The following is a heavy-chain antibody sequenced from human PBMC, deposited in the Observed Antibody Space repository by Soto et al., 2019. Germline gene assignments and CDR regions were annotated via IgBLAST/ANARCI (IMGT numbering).Heavy chain of an antibody. J-gene: IGHJ4*02. D-gene: IGHD3-16*01. CDR3: AKEGGF. V-gene: IGHV3-30*18. CDR1: GFTFSNYG. Sequence: QVQLVESGGGVVQPGRSLRLSCAGSGFTFSNYGIHWVRQAPGKGLEWVALISYDGSNKYHAESVKGRFTISRDNSKNTVYLQMNSLRLEDTAVYYCAKEGGFWGQGTLVTVFS. CDR2: ISYDGSNK.